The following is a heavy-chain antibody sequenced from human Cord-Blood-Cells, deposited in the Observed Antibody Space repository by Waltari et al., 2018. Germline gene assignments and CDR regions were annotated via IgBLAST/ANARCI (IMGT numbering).Heavy chain of an antibody. CDR1: GGTFSSYA. CDR3: ARDSSGYLAYFDY. D-gene: IGHD3-22*01. Sequence: QVQLVQSGAEVKKPGSSVKVSCKASGGTFSSYAISWVRQAPGQGLEWMGGIIPILGIANSAQKFQGRVTITADKATSTAYMELSSLRSEDTAVYYCARDSSGYLAYFDYWGQGTLVTVSS. CDR2: IIPILGIA. J-gene: IGHJ4*02. V-gene: IGHV1-69*10.